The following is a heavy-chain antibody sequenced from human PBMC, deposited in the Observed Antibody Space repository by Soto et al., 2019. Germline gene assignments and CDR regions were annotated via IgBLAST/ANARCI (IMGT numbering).Heavy chain of an antibody. CDR2: ISGSGGST. CDR1: GFTFSSYA. CDR3: AKGRECRSDYNWFDP. D-gene: IGHD3-10*01. V-gene: IGHV3-23*01. Sequence: PGGSLRLSCAASGFTFSSYAMSWVRQAPGKGLEWVSAISGSGGSTYYADSVKGRFTISRDNSKNTLYLQMNSLRAEDTAVYYCAKGRECRSDYNWFDPWGQGTLVTVSS. J-gene: IGHJ5*02.